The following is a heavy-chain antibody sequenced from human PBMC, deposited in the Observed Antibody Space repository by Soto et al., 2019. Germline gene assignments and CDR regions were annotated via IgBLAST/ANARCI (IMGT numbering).Heavy chain of an antibody. D-gene: IGHD4-17*01. Sequence: EVHLVESGGGLVKPGGSLRLSCAASGFTFSSYSMNWVRQAPGKGLEWVSSISSSSSYIYYADSVKGRFTISRDNAKNSLYLQMNSLRAEDTAVYYCARGRTTVTTGAFDYWGQGTLVTVSS. V-gene: IGHV3-21*01. J-gene: IGHJ4*02. CDR3: ARGRTTVTTGAFDY. CDR1: GFTFSSYS. CDR2: ISSSSSYI.